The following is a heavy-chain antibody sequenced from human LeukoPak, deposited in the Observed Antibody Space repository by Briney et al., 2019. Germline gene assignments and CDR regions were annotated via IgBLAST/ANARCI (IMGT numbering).Heavy chain of an antibody. Sequence: GASVKVSCKASGGTFSSYAISWVRQAPGQGLEWMGGIIPIFGTANYAQKFQGRVTITADESTSTAYMELSSLRSEDTAVYYCARVGELDAYYYYYALDVWGQGTTVIVSS. D-gene: IGHD3-3*01. CDR3: ARVGELDAYYYYYALDV. CDR1: GGTFSSYA. CDR2: IIPIFGTA. J-gene: IGHJ6*02. V-gene: IGHV1-69*13.